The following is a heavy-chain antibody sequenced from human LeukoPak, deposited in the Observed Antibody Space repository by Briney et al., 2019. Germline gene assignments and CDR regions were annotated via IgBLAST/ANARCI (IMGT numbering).Heavy chain of an antibody. Sequence: SETLSLTCTVSGGSIRSGGYYWSWIRQHPGKGLEWIGYIYYSGSTYYNPSLKSRLTISVDTSKNQFSLKLSSVSAADTAVYYCARGSTTVVKPYFDYWGQGTLVTVSS. CDR1: GGSIRSGGYY. CDR2: IYYSGST. J-gene: IGHJ4*02. CDR3: ARGSTTVVKPYFDY. D-gene: IGHD4-23*01. V-gene: IGHV4-31*03.